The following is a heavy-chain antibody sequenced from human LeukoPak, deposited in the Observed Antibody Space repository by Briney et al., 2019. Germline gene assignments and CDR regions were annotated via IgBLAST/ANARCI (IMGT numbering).Heavy chain of an antibody. CDR3: ARDQSRVWFGELF. CDR1: GGSFSSYF. Sequence: SETLSLTCTVSGGSFSSYFWSWIRQPPGKGLEWIGYIYYSGSTHYNSSLKSRVTISLDTSRNQFSLKLSSVTAADTAVYYCARDQSRVWFGELFWGQGTLVTVSS. CDR2: IYYSGST. J-gene: IGHJ4*02. D-gene: IGHD3-10*01. V-gene: IGHV4-59*01.